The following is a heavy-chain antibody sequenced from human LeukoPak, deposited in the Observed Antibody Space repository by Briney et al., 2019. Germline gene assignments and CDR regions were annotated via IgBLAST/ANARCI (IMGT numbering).Heavy chain of an antibody. CDR3: ATVSRITMSRWYYFDY. Sequence: GASVKVSCKASGGTFSSYAISWVRQAPGQGLEWMGGIIPIFGTANYAQKFQGRVTMTEDTSTDTAYMELSSLRSEDTAVYYCATVSRITMSRWYYFDYWGQGTLVTVSS. D-gene: IGHD3-10*02. CDR2: IIPIFGTA. V-gene: IGHV1-69*06. J-gene: IGHJ4*02. CDR1: GGTFSSYA.